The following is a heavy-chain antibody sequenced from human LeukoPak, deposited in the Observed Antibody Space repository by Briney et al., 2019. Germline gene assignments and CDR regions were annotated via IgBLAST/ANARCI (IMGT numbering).Heavy chain of an antibody. D-gene: IGHD3-22*01. V-gene: IGHV5-51*01. CDR2: IYPGDSDT. J-gene: IGHJ4*02. Sequence: GESLKISCKGSGYSFTSYWIGWVRQMPGKGLEWMGIIYPGDSDTRYSPSFQGQVTISADKSISTAYLQWSSLKASDTAMYYCARGDYDSSGYDPNFDYWGQGTLVTVSS. CDR3: ARGDYDSSGYDPNFDY. CDR1: GYSFTSYW.